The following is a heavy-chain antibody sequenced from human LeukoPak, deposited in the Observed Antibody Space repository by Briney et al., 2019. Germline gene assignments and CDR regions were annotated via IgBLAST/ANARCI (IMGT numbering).Heavy chain of an antibody. CDR1: GGSISSGGYY. Sequence: PSETLSLTCTVSGGSISSGGYYWSWIRQHPGKGLEWIGYIYYSGSTYYNPSLKSRVTISVDTSKNQFSLKLSSVTAADTAVYYCARDLVGANTDAFDIWGQGTMVTVSS. J-gene: IGHJ3*02. D-gene: IGHD1-26*01. V-gene: IGHV4-31*03. CDR2: IYYSGST. CDR3: ARDLVGANTDAFDI.